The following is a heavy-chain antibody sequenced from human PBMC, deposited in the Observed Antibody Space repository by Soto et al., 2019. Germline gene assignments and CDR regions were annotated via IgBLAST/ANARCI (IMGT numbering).Heavy chain of an antibody. J-gene: IGHJ5*02. CDR3: ARLSFGDPMGFDP. D-gene: IGHD3-10*01. V-gene: IGHV4-59*08. CDR1: EGSISSSY. Sequence: SSETLSLTCTVSEGSISSSYWSWIRQPPGKGLEWIGYIHYSGSTNYNPSLKSRLTISLDTTKNQFSLKLSSVTAADTAVYYCARLSFGDPMGFDPWGQGTLVTVSS. CDR2: IHYSGST.